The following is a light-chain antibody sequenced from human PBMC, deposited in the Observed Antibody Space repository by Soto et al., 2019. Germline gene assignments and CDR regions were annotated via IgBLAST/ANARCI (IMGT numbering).Light chain of an antibody. CDR2: DVI. J-gene: IGLJ1*01. V-gene: IGLV2-11*01. CDR3: CSYAGSYTHV. Sequence: QSVLTQPRSVSGSPGQSVTISCTGTSSDVGRYNFVSWYQQHPDKAPKLMIYDVIKRPSGVPDRFSGSKSGNTASLTIYELQAEDEADYHCCSYAGSYTHVFGTGTKVTVL. CDR1: SSDVGRYNF.